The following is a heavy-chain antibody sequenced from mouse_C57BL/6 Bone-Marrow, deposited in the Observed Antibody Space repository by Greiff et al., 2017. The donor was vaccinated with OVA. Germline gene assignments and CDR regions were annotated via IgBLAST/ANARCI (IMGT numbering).Heavy chain of an antibody. CDR2: IWTGGGT. V-gene: IGHV2-9-1*01. J-gene: IGHJ4*01. CDR3: ARLLRRAFYAMDY. D-gene: IGHD1-2*01. CDR1: GFSLTSYA. Sequence: VKLQESGPGLVAPSQSLSITCTVSGFSLTSYAISWVRPPPGKGLEWLGVIWTGGGTNYNSALKSRLSISKDNSKSQVFLKMNSLQTDDTARYYCARLLRRAFYAMDYWGQGTSVTVSS.